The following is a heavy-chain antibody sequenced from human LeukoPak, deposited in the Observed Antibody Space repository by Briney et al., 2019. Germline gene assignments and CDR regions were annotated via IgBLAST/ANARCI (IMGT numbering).Heavy chain of an antibody. CDR2: IYYSGST. J-gene: IGHJ4*02. V-gene: IGHV4-31*03. CDR1: GGSISSGGYY. D-gene: IGHD3-3*01. Sequence: SETLSLTCTVSGGSISSGGYYWSWIRQHPGKGLEWIGYIYYSGSTYYNPSPKSRVTISVDTSKNQFSLKLSSVTAADTAVYYCVGLWSGYYTFDYWGQGTLVTVSS. CDR3: VGLWSGYYTFDY.